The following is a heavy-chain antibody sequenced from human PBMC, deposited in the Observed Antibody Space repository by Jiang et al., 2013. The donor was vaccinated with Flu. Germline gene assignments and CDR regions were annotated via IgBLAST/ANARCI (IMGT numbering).Heavy chain of an antibody. CDR3: AREGSRGNSGSYYVAHFDY. CDR1: GFTFSSYS. D-gene: IGHD1-26*01. CDR2: ISSSSSTI. J-gene: IGHJ4*02. Sequence: RLSCAASGFTFSSYSMNWVRQAPGKGLEWVSYISSSSSTIYYADSVKGRFTISRDNAKNSLYLQMNSLRDEDTAVYYCAREGSRGNSGSYYVAHFDYWGQGTLVTVSS. V-gene: IGHV3-48*02.